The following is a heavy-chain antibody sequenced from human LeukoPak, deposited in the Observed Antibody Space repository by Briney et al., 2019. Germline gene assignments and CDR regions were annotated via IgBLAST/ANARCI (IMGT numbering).Heavy chain of an antibody. V-gene: IGHV3-21*01. CDR1: GFTFSSYS. Sequence: PGGSLRLSCSASGFTFSSYSMNWVRQAPGKGLEWVSTISSGSDYIYYADSVKGRFTISRDNAKNSVYLQMDSLRADDTAVYYCARDRSLGPPGGFDYWGQGTLVTVSS. CDR3: ARDRSLGPPGGFDY. CDR2: ISSGSDYI. D-gene: IGHD3-16*01. J-gene: IGHJ4*02.